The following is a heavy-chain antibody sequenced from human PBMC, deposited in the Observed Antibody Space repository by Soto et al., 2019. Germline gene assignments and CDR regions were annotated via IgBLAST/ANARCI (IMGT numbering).Heavy chain of an antibody. CDR2: IYYSGST. D-gene: IGHD3-10*01. J-gene: IGHJ6*02. V-gene: IGHV4-39*01. Sequence: SETLSLTCTVSGGSISSSSYYWGWIRQPPGKGLEWIGSIYYSGSTSYNPSLKSRVTMSVDTSRNQFSLKVNSVTAADTALYYCARQGFGQLHGLVDVWGPGTTVTVSS. CDR3: ARQGFGQLHGLVDV. CDR1: GGSISSSSYY.